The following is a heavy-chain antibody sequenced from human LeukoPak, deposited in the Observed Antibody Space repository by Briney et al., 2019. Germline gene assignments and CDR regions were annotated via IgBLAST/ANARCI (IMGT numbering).Heavy chain of an antibody. J-gene: IGHJ4*02. V-gene: IGHV4-30-2*01. Sequence: KASQTLSLTCAVSGGSISSGGYSWSRIRQPPGKGLEWIGYIYHSGSTYYNPSLKSRVTISVDRSKNQFSLKLSSVTAADTAVYYCARGGSMVPFDYWGQGTLVTVSS. CDR2: IYHSGST. CDR1: GGSISSGGYS. D-gene: IGHD3-10*01. CDR3: ARGGSMVPFDY.